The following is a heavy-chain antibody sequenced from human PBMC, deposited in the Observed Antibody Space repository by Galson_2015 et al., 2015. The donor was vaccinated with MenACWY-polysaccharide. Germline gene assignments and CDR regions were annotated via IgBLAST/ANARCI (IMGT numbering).Heavy chain of an antibody. D-gene: IGHD6-19*01. J-gene: IGHJ4*02. CDR2: IWYDGSKV. Sequence: SLRLSCATSGFRFGRYGMHWVRQAPGKELDWVAVIWYDGSKVYHAASVEGRFTISRDNSKNTLYLQMNSLRVEDTAVYYCVRDVQVKGPAAGPSFDYWGQGTLVTVSS. CDR3: VRDVQVKGPAAGPSFDY. V-gene: IGHV3-33*01. CDR1: GFRFGRYG.